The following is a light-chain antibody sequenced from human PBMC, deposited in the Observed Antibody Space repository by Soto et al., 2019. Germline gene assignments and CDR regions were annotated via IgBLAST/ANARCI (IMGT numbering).Light chain of an antibody. V-gene: IGLV2-23*02. CDR1: SSDVGSYNL. CDR3: CSYAASYV. J-gene: IGLJ1*01. CDR2: EVS. Sequence: QSVLAQPASVSGSPGQSITISCTGTSSDVGSYNLVSWYQQHPGKAPKLMIYEVSKRPSGVSNRFSGSKSGNTASLTISGLQAEDEADYYCCSYAASYVFGTGTKATVL.